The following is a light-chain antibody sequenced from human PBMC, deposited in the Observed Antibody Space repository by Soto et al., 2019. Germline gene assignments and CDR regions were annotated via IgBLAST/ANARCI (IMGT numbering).Light chain of an antibody. Sequence: EIVWTQSPATLSLSPGERATLSCRASQSVSSYLASYQQNPGQAPRLLIYDASNRATGIPARFSGSGSGTDFTLTISSLEPEDFAVYYCQQRSTSLLTFGGGTKVESK. CDR3: QQRSTSLLT. V-gene: IGKV3-11*01. CDR2: DAS. CDR1: QSVSSY. J-gene: IGKJ4*01.